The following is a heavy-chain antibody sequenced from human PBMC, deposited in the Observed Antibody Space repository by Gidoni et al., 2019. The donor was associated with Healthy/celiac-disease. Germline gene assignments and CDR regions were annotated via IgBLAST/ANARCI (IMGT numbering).Heavy chain of an antibody. Sequence: EVQLVESGGGLIQPGVSLRLSCAASGFPVIPHYIRWVRQAPGKGLEWVSVIYSGGSTYYADSGKGRCTISRDNSKNTMYLQMNSLRAEDTAVYYCARAYDFWSGYYGDAFDIWGQGTMVTVSS. D-gene: IGHD3-3*01. CDR1: GFPVIPHY. J-gene: IGHJ3*02. CDR2: IYSGGST. CDR3: ARAYDFWSGYYGDAFDI. V-gene: IGHV3-53*01.